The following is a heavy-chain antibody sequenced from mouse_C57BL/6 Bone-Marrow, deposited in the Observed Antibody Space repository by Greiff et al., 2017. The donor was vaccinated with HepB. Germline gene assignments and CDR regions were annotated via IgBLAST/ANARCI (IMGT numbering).Heavy chain of an antibody. J-gene: IGHJ3*01. V-gene: IGHV7-3*01. CDR3: ARSPRQLRPSWFAY. CDR1: GFTFTDYY. Sequence: EVKLVESGGGLVQPGGSLSLSCAASGFTFTDYYMSWVRQPPGKALEWLGFIRNKANGYTTEYSASVKGRFTISRDNSQSILYLQMNALRAEDSATYYRARSPRQLRPSWFAYWGQGTLVTVSA. D-gene: IGHD3-2*02. CDR2: IRNKANGYTT.